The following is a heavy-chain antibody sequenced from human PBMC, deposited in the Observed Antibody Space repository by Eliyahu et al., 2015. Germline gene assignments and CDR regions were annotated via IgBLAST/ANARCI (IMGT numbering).Heavy chain of an antibody. V-gene: IGHV3-23*01. CDR2: ISGSGVNT. J-gene: IGHJ4*01. CDR1: GFPFSXYA. CDR3: AKSLSISNPLGAFDN. Sequence: EVYLLESGGGLVQPGGSLSLSCVGSGFPFSXYAMSWVRQAPGRGLEWLAAISGSGVNTYFADSVKGRFTISRDKSKNTLYLQMNSLRAEDTAVYYCAKSLSISNPLGAFDNWGHGTLVTVSS. D-gene: IGHD2/OR15-2a*01.